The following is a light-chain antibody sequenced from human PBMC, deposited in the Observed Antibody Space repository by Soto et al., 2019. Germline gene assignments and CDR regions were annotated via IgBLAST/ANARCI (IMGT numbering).Light chain of an antibody. Sequence: IQMTQSPSSLSASVGDRVTITCRASQTISFYLNWYQQKPGKAPKLLIYAASSLQSGVPSRFSGSGSEADFTLTISSLQPEDFAIYYCQQSYSTPYTFGQGTRLEIK. V-gene: IGKV1-39*01. CDR3: QQSYSTPYT. CDR2: AAS. J-gene: IGKJ2*01. CDR1: QTISFY.